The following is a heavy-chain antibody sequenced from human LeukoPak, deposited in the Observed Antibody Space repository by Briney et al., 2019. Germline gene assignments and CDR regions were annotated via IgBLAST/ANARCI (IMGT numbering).Heavy chain of an antibody. Sequence: GGSLRLSCTASGFTFSNAWMTWVRQAPGKGLEWVGRIKGKTDGGTTDYAAPVKGRFIISRDDSKNTLYLQMNSLKTEDTAVYYCSTDRGYCSITSCYIGYYYSMDGWGQGTTVTVSS. CDR2: IKGKTDGGTT. J-gene: IGHJ6*02. CDR3: STDRGYCSITSCYIGYYYSMDG. D-gene: IGHD2-2*02. V-gene: IGHV3-15*01. CDR1: GFTFSNAW.